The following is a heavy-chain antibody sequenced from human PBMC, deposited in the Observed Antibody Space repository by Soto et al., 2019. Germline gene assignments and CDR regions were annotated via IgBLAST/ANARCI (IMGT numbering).Heavy chain of an antibody. J-gene: IGHJ5*02. CDR2: IYHSGST. D-gene: IGHD2-15*01. CDR1: GGSISSGGYS. V-gene: IGHV4-30-2*01. CDR3: ARVRKCSGGSCYLNWFDP. Sequence: QLQLQESGSGLVKPSQTLSLTCAVSGGSISSGGYSWSWIRQPPGKGLEWIGYIYHSGSTYYNPSLESRVTISVDRSKNQFSLKLSSVTAADTAVYYCARVRKCSGGSCYLNWFDPWGQGTLVTVSS.